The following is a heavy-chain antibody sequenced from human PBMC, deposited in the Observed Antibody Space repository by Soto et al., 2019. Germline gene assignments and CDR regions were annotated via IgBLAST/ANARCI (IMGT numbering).Heavy chain of an antibody. D-gene: IGHD5-18*01. CDR3: AGGYSFGDY. CDR1: GCTCSSYG. CDR2: ISYDGSNK. V-gene: IGHV3-30*03. Sequence: GGSLRLSCAASGCTCSSYGMQWVRQAPGKGLEWVSLISYDGSNKYYADSVKGRFTISRDNSKNTLYLQMNSLRAEDTAVYFCAGGYSFGDYWGQGTLVTVSS. J-gene: IGHJ4*02.